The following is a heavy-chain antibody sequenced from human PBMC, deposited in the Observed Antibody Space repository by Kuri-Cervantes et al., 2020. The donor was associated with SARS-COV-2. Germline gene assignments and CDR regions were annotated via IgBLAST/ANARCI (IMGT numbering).Heavy chain of an antibody. CDR2: ILPVFGTT. D-gene: IGHD3-22*01. J-gene: IGHJ4*02. CDR1: GGTFNSFG. V-gene: IGHV1-69*13. Sequence: SVKVSCKASGGTFNSFGFTWVRQAPGRGLEWVGQILPVFGTTTYAQRFQGRVAITADESSTTAYMDLNSLRSDDTAVYFCARGRLKYNSGLGFHYFDDWGQGTVVTVSS. CDR3: ARGRLKYNSGLGFHYFDD.